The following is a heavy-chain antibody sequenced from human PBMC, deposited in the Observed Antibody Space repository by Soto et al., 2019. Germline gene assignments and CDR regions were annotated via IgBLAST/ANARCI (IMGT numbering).Heavy chain of an antibody. CDR2: LVVGTGNT. Sequence: SVNVSCKTSGFTFRSSAVQWVRQARGQRLEWIGWLVVGTGNTNYAQKFQQRVTISSDRSTNTVSMELSSLTSEDTAVYYCATGAYCSGGSCSDYYYYYYGMDLWGQGTTVTVSS. V-gene: IGHV1-58*01. D-gene: IGHD2-15*01. CDR3: ATGAYCSGGSCSDYYYYYYGMDL. CDR1: GFTFRSSA. J-gene: IGHJ6*02.